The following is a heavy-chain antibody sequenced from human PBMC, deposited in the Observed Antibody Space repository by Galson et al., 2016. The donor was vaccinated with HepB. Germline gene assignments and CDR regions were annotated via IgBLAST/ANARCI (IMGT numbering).Heavy chain of an antibody. CDR3: ARGPFDN. CDR1: GLTVAFNQ. CDR2: MYHNGNT. V-gene: IGHV3-66*01. J-gene: IGHJ4*02. Sequence: SLRLSCAASGLTVAFNQMNWVRQAPGKGLECVSVMYHNGNTHHADSVSGRFTISRDTSKNTLYLEMNNLRGEDTAVYYCARGPFDNWGQGTLVTVSS.